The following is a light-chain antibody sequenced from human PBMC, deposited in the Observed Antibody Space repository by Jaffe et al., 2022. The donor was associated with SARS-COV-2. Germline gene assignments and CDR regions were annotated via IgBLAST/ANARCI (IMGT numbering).Light chain of an antibody. V-gene: IGKV3-11*01. CDR1: QSVSSY. CDR2: DAS. CDR3: QQGSNWPKT. J-gene: IGKJ1*01. Sequence: EIVLTQSPATLSLSPGERATLSCRASQSVSSYFTWYQQKPGQAPRLLIYDASNRATGIPARFSGSGSGTDFTLTISSLEPEDLAVYYCQQGSNWPKTFGQGTKVEIK.